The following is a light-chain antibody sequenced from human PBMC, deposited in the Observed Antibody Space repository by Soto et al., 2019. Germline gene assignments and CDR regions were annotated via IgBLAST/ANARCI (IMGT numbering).Light chain of an antibody. CDR2: DAA. CDR3: QQRSKWPST. V-gene: IGKV3-11*01. J-gene: IGKJ4*01. CDR1: QSVSSY. Sequence: EIVLTQSPVTLSFSPGERATLSCRASQSVSSYLAWYQQNPGQAPRLLIYDAAKRATGIPARFNGSGSRTDFTLTISSLEHEDFAVYYCQQRSKWPSTCGGGTKVEIK.